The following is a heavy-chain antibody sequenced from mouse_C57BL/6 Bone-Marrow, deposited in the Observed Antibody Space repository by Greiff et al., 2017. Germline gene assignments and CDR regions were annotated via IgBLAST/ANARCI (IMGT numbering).Heavy chain of an antibody. CDR3: AREDDGYHWYFDV. CDR2: IDPSDSYT. V-gene: IGHV1-69*01. Sequence: VQLQQPGAELVMPGASVKLSCKASGYTFTSYWMHWVQQRPGQGLEWIGEIDPSDSYTNYNQKFKGQSTLTVDKSSSTAYMQLNSLTSEDSAVYYCAREDDGYHWYFDVWGTGTTVTVSS. CDR1: GYTFTSYW. J-gene: IGHJ1*03. D-gene: IGHD2-3*01.